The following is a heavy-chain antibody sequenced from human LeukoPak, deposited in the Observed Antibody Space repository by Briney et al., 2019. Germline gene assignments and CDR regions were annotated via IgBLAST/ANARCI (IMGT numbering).Heavy chain of an antibody. CDR2: ISSSGSVI. J-gene: IGHJ4*02. CDR3: ARDRVGGDSSGYYIYYLDY. V-gene: IGHV3-48*03. CDR1: GFTFSSYE. Sequence: GGSLRLSCAASGFTFSSYEMNWVRQAPGKGLEWVSHISSSGSVIDYADSVRGRFTISRDNAKNSLYLQMNSLRAEDTALYYCARDRVGGDSSGYYIYYLDYWGQGTLVTVSS. D-gene: IGHD3-22*01.